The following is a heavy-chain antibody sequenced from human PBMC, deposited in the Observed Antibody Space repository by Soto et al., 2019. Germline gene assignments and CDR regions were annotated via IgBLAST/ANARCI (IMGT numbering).Heavy chain of an antibody. V-gene: IGHV1-18*01. CDR2: ISGYNGET. J-gene: IGHJ1*01. CDR3: ARGGSSLSAEYYQH. Sequence: QVQLVQAGAEVKQPGASVKVSCKAFGYSFSNYGINWVRQAPGQGPERMGWISGYNGETNYEQKVQGRVTMTTDKAVSTVHMEVRSLRSDDTAVYYCARGGSSLSAEYYQHWGQGTLVLVSS. D-gene: IGHD6-6*01. CDR1: GYSFSNYG.